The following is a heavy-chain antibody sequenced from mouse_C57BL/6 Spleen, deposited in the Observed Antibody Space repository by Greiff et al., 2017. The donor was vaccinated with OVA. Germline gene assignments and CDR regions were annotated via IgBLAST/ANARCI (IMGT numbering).Heavy chain of an antibody. J-gene: IGHJ3*01. V-gene: IGHV1-18*01. Sequence: VQLQQSGPELVKPGASVKIPCKASGYTFTDYNMDWVKPSHGKSLEWIGAINPNHGGTIYNQKFKGKATLTVDKSSSTAYMERRSLTSEDTAVYYCAMQGAYWGQGTLVTVSA. CDR2: INPNHGGT. CDR3: AMQGAY. CDR1: GYTFTDYN.